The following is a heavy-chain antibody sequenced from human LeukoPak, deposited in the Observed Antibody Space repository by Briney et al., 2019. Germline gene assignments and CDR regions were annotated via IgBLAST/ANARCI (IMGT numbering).Heavy chain of an antibody. CDR1: GGSISSYY. CDR3: PRGRATYYYGSGSYSY. Sequence: SETLSLTCTVSGGSISSYYWSWIRQPAGKGLEWIGRIYTSGSTNYNPSLKSRVTMSVDTSKNQFSLKLSSVTAADTAVYYCPRGRATYYYGSGSYSYWGQGTLVTVSS. D-gene: IGHD3-10*01. J-gene: IGHJ4*02. V-gene: IGHV4-4*07. CDR2: IYTSGST.